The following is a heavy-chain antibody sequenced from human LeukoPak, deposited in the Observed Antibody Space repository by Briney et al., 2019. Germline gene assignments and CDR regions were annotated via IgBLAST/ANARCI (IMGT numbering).Heavy chain of an antibody. CDR1: AFIFSGHW. V-gene: IGHV3-53*01. D-gene: IGHD3-22*01. CDR3: ARDHYYDSSGYYGGEFWFDP. Sequence: GGSLRLSCEGSAFIFSGHWMNWVRQTPGKGLEWVSVIYSGGSTYYADSVKGRFTISRDNSKNTLYLQMNSLRAEDTAVYYCARDHYYDSSGYYGGEFWFDPWGQGTLVTVSS. CDR2: IYSGGST. J-gene: IGHJ5*02.